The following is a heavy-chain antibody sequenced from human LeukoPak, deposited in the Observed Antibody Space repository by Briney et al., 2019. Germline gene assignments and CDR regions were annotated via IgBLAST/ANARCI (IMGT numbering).Heavy chain of an antibody. CDR2: IYPGDSDT. CDR3: ARHVGPYSGYDCMDV. D-gene: IGHD5-12*01. CDR1: GYTFTNYW. Sequence: GESLKISCKTSGYTFTNYWLGWVRQMPGKGLEWMGIIYPGDSDTRYSPSFQGQVTISADKSITTAYLQWSSLEASDTAMYYCARHVGPYSGYDCMDVWGQGTTVTVSS. V-gene: IGHV5-51*01. J-gene: IGHJ6*02.